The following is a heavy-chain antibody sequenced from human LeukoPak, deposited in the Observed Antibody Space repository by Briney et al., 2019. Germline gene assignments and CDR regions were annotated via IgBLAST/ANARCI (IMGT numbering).Heavy chain of an antibody. Sequence: PSETLSLTCNVSGGSISSSSYYWGWIRQPPEKGLEWIVSFYYSGSTYYNPSFKSRVTISVDTSKTQFSLKLTSVTAADTAVYYCARGPLRSGYYRPNWFDPWGQGTLVTVSS. J-gene: IGHJ5*02. CDR2: FYYSGST. CDR1: GGSISSSSYY. CDR3: ARGPLRSGYYRPNWFDP. D-gene: IGHD3-3*01. V-gene: IGHV4-39*01.